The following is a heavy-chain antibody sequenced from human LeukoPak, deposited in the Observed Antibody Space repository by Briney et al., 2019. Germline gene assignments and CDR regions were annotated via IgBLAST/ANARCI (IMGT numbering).Heavy chain of an antibody. CDR1: GGSISSSSYY. D-gene: IGHD6-13*01. V-gene: IGHV4-39*01. J-gene: IGHJ4*02. CDR2: IYYSGST. CDR3: ASARTSSRSWFTFDY. Sequence: PSETLSLTCTVSGGSISSSSYYWGWIRQPPGKGLEWIGSIYYSGSTYYNPSLKSRVTISVDTSKNQLSLKLSSVTAADTAVYYCASARTSSRSWFTFDYWGQGILVTVSS.